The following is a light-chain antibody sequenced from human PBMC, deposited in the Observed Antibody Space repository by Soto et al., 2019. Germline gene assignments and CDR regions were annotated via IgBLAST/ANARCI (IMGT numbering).Light chain of an antibody. CDR2: LGS. CDR1: QSLLHSNGYNY. CDR3: LQARQTPQT. J-gene: IGKJ1*01. V-gene: IGKV2-28*01. Sequence: DIVMTQSPLSLPVTPGEPASISCRSSQSLLHSNGYNYLDWYLQKPGQSPQLLIYLGSNRASGVPDRFSGSGSGTDLTLKISRVEAEDVGVYYCLQARQTPQTFGQGTKVEIK.